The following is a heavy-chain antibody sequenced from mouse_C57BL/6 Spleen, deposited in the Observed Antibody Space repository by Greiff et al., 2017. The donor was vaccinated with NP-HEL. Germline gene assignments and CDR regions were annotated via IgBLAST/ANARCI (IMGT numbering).Heavy chain of an antibody. CDR2: ISSGSSTI. CDR3: RRRYSNYDNYAMDY. Sequence: EVQGVESGGGLVKPGGSLKLSCAASGFTFSDYGMHWVRQAPEKGLEWVAYISSGSSTIYYADTVKGRFTLSRDNAKNTLFLQMTSLRSEDTAMYYCRRRYSNYDNYAMDYWGQGTSVTVSS. J-gene: IGHJ4*01. D-gene: IGHD2-5*01. V-gene: IGHV5-17*01. CDR1: GFTFSDYG.